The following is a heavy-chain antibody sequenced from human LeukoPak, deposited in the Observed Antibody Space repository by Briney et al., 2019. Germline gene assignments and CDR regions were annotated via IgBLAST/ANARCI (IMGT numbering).Heavy chain of an antibody. Sequence: GGSLRLSCAASGFTFSSYAIHWVRQAPGKGLEWVAVISYDGSNKYYADSVKGRFTISRDNSKNTLYLQMNSLRAEDTAVYYCARAHFSRWELLPSDYWGQGTLVTVYS. CDR1: GFTFSSYA. D-gene: IGHD1-26*01. J-gene: IGHJ4*02. CDR2: ISYDGSNK. V-gene: IGHV3-30-3*01. CDR3: ARAHFSRWELLPSDY.